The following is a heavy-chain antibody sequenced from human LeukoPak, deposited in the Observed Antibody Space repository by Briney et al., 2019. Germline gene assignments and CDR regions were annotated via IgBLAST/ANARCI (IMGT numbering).Heavy chain of an antibody. CDR2: ISYDGSNK. CDR3: AKGRGWEASYYYYYMDV. CDR1: GFTFISYA. J-gene: IGHJ6*03. Sequence: PRRSLRLSCAAPGFTFISYAMHSVRQAPGKGLERGAVISYDGSNKYYADSVKGRFTISRDNSKNTQYLQMNSPRAEDTAVYYCAKGRGWEASYYYYYMDVWGKGTTVTISS. V-gene: IGHV3-30*04. D-gene: IGHD1-26*01.